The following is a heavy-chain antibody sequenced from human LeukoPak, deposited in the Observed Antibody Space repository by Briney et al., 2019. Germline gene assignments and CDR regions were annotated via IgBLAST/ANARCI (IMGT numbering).Heavy chain of an antibody. J-gene: IGHJ4*02. CDR2: IWYDGSNK. CDR3: ARAYCSGGSCYSDFDY. V-gene: IGHV3-33*08. D-gene: IGHD2-15*01. CDR1: GFTFSSYA. Sequence: GRSLRLSCAASGFTFSSYAMHWVRQAPGKGLEWVAVIWYDGSNKYYADSVKGRFTISRDNSKNTLYLQMNSLRAEDTAVYYCARAYCSGGSCYSDFDYWGQGTLVTVSS.